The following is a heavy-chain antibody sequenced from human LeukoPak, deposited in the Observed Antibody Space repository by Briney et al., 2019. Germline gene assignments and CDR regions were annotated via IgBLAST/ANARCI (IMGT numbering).Heavy chain of an antibody. D-gene: IGHD5-18*01. V-gene: IGHV3-23*01. CDR3: AKGRNPLNGYSRALGY. J-gene: IGHJ4*02. Sequence: PGGSLRLSCAASGFTFSSYAMSWVRQAPGKGLEWVSAISGSGGSTYYADSVKGRFTISRDNSKNTLYLQMNSLRAEDTAVYYCAKGRNPLNGYSRALGYWGQGTLVTVSS. CDR1: GFTFSSYA. CDR2: ISGSGGST.